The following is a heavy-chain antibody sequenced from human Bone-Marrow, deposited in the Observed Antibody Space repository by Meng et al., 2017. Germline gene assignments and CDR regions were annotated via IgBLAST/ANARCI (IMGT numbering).Heavy chain of an antibody. CDR1: GGSISSYY. J-gene: IGHJ3*02. CDR3: ARDTRGYDYVWGSYRRPLDAFDI. V-gene: IGHV4-4*07. Sequence: SETLSLTCTVSGGSISSYYWSWIRQPAGKGLEWIGRIYTSGSTNYNPSLKSRVTMSVDTSKNQFSLQLNSVTPEDTAVYYCARDTRGYDYVWGSYRRPLDAFDIWGQGTMVTVSS. CDR2: IYTSGST. D-gene: IGHD3-16*02.